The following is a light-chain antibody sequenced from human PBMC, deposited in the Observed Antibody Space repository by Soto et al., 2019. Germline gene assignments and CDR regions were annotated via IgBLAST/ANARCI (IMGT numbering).Light chain of an antibody. CDR2: DVS. CDR3: SSYTSSSTYV. Sequence: QSALTQPASVSGSPGQSITISCTGTSSDVGGYDYVSWYQQHPGEGPKLMIYDVSNRPSGVSNRFSVSKSGNTASLTISGLQADDEADYYCSSYTSSSTYVFGSGTKLTVL. CDR1: SSDVGGYDY. J-gene: IGLJ1*01. V-gene: IGLV2-14*01.